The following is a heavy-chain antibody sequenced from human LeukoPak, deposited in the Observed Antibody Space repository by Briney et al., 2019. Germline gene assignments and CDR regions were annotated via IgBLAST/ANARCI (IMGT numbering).Heavy chain of an antibody. J-gene: IGHJ4*02. CDR2: VYSGGDT. Sequence: PGGSLRLSCAASGFTVSSNYMSWVRQAPGKGLECVSVVYSGGDTYYADSVKGRFTISRDNSKNTLYLQMNSLRAEDTAVYYCATGARVFDYWGQGTLVTDSS. CDR3: ATGARVFDY. V-gene: IGHV3-53*01. CDR1: GFTVSSNY.